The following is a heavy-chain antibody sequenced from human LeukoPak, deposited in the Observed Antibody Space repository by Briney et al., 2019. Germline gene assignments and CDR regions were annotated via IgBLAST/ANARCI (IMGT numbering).Heavy chain of an antibody. CDR3: ARTIATQRGMDV. J-gene: IGHJ6*03. CDR1: GYTFSSYG. V-gene: IGHV1-46*01. Sequence: ASVKVSCKASGYTFSSYGMHWVRQAPGQGLEWMGIINPSGGSTSYAQKLQGRVTMTRDTSTSTVYMELSSLRSEDTAVYYCARTIATQRGMDVWGKGTTVTVSS. D-gene: IGHD3-9*01. CDR2: INPSGGST.